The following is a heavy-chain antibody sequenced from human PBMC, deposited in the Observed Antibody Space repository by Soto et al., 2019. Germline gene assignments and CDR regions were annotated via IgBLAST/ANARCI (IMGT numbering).Heavy chain of an antibody. V-gene: IGHV5-10-1*01. CDR3: ARLGGAARSYYYYGMDV. Sequence: GESLKISCKGSGYSFTSYWISWVRQMPGKGLEWMGRIDPSDSYTNYSPSFQGHVTISADKSISTAYLQWSSLKASDTAMYYCARLGGAARSYYYYGMDVWGQGTTVTVSS. D-gene: IGHD6-13*01. CDR1: GYSFTSYW. J-gene: IGHJ6*02. CDR2: IDPSDSYT.